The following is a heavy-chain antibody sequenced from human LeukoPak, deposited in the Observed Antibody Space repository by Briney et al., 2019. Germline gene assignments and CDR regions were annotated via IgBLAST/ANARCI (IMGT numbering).Heavy chain of an antibody. Sequence: ASETLSLTCTVSGGSISSYYWSWIRQPPGKGLEWIGYIYTSGSTNYNPSLKSRVTISVDTSKNQFSLKLSSVTAADTAVYYCARLGYDFRSGYLDAFDIWGQGTMVTVSS. CDR1: GGSISSYY. CDR3: ARLGYDFRSGYLDAFDI. CDR2: IYTSGST. D-gene: IGHD3-3*01. J-gene: IGHJ3*02. V-gene: IGHV4-4*09.